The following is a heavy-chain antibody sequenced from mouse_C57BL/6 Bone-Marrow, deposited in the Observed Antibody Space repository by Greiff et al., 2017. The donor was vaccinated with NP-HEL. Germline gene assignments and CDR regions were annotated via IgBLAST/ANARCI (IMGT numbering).Heavy chain of an antibody. CDR3: ARHEGDGYDEGAWFAY. J-gene: IGHJ3*01. CDR2: FYPGSGSI. Sequence: VQLQQSGAELVKPGASVKLFCKASGYTFTEYTIHWVKQRSGQGLEWIGWFYPGSGSIKYNEKFKDKATLTADKSSSTVYMELSRLTSEDSAVYFCARHEGDGYDEGAWFAYWGQGTLVTVSA. V-gene: IGHV1-62-2*01. D-gene: IGHD2-2*01. CDR1: GYTFTEYT.